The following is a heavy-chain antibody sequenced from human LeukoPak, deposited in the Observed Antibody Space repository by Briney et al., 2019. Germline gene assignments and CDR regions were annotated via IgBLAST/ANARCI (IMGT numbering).Heavy chain of an antibody. CDR3: AREIVTTDDYYYMDV. J-gene: IGHJ6*03. D-gene: IGHD4-17*01. V-gene: IGHV3-20*04. Sequence: GGSLRLSCAASGFTFDDYGMTWVRQAPGKGLEWVSGINWNGDRTGYADSVKGRFTISRDNAKNSLYLQMNSLRVEDTALYYCAREIVTTDDYYYMDVWGKGTTVTVSS. CDR1: GFTFDDYG. CDR2: INWNGDRT.